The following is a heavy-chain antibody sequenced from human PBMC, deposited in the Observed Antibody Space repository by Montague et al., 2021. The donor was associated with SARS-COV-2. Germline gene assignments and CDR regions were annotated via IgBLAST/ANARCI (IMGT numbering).Heavy chain of an antibody. Sequence: PALVKPTQTLTLTCTFSGFSLSTSGVGVGWIRQPPGKALEWLALIYWNDDKRYSPSLKSRLTITKDTSKNQVVLTMTNMDPVDTATYYCARTTDCGYSNGRCTDAFDIWGQGTMVTVSS. V-gene: IGHV2-5*01. J-gene: IGHJ3*02. CDR1: GFSLSTSGVG. D-gene: IGHD5-18*01. CDR2: IYWNDDK. CDR3: ARTTDCGYSNGRCTDAFDI.